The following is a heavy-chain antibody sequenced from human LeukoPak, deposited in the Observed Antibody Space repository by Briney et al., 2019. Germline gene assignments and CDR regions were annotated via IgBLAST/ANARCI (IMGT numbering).Heavy chain of an antibody. CDR3: ARGTITTYYFDY. J-gene: IGHJ4*02. V-gene: IGHV4-34*01. D-gene: IGHD4-11*01. Sequence: SETLSLTCAVYGGSFSGYYWSWIRQPPGKGLEWIGEINHSGSTNYNPSLKSRVTMSVDTSKNQLSLRLTSVTAADTAVYYCARGTITTYYFDYWGQGTLVTVSS. CDR2: INHSGST. CDR1: GGSFSGYY.